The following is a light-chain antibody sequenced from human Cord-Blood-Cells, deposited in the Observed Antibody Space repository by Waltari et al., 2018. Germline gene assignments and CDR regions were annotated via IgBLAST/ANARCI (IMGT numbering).Light chain of an antibody. CDR2: GAS. V-gene: IGKV3-15*01. CDR1: QSVSSN. CDR3: QQYNNWPRT. Sequence: ELVLTQSPATLSVSPGERATLSRRASQSVSSNLAWYQQKPGQAPRLLIYGASTRATGIPAMFSGSGSGTEFTLTISSLQSEDFAVYYCQQYNNWPRTFGQGTKVEIK. J-gene: IGKJ2*01.